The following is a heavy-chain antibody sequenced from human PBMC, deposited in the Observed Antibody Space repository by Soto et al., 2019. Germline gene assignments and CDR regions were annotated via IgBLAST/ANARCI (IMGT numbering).Heavy chain of an antibody. Sequence: SVKVSCKASGGTFSSYAISWVRQAPGQGLEWMGGIIPIFGTANYAQKFQGRVTITADESTSTAYMELSSLRSEDTAVYYCARGGVICSGGSCYSDLFDYWGQGTLVTVSS. J-gene: IGHJ4*02. V-gene: IGHV1-69*13. CDR1: GGTFSSYA. D-gene: IGHD2-15*01. CDR3: ARGGVICSGGSCYSDLFDY. CDR2: IIPIFGTA.